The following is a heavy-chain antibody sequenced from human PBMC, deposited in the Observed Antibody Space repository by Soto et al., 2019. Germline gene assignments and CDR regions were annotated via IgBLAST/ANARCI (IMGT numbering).Heavy chain of an antibody. CDR2: ISGVGSST. D-gene: IGHD2-2*02. V-gene: IGHV3-74*01. CDR3: AVLIPPQAY. J-gene: IGHJ4*02. CDR1: GLTASGLTFSNYW. Sequence: GGSLRLSCAASGLTASGLTFSNYWMHWVRQAPGKGLVWVSRISGVGSSTDYADSVKGRFTISRDNAKNTLYLQMSSPRAEDTAVYYCAVLIPPQAYWSQGTLVTVSS.